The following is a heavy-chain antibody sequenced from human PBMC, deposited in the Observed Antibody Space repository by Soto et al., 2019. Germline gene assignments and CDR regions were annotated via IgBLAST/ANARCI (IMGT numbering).Heavy chain of an antibody. CDR2: ISYDGSNK. Sequence: QVQLVESGGGVVQPGRSLRLSCAASGFTFSSYGMHWVRQAPGKGLEWVAVISYDGSNKYYADSVKGRFTISRDNSKNTLYLQMNSLRAEDTAVYYCASFTKGDTAMGQNWFDPWGQGTLVTVSS. CDR3: ASFTKGDTAMGQNWFDP. CDR1: GFTFSSYG. V-gene: IGHV3-30*03. D-gene: IGHD5-18*01. J-gene: IGHJ5*02.